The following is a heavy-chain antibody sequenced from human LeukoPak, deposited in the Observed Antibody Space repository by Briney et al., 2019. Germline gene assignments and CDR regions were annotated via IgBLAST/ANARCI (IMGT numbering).Heavy chain of an antibody. CDR1: GFTFSSCW. Sequence: GGSLRLSCAASGFTFSSCWMSWVRQAPGKGLEWVANIKQDGSEKYYVDSVKGRFTISRDNAKSSLYLQMNSLRAEDTALYYCAKDISSENAGNCFDYWGQGTLVTVSS. J-gene: IGHJ4*02. D-gene: IGHD4-23*01. CDR3: AKDISSENAGNCFDY. V-gene: IGHV3-7*03. CDR2: IKQDGSEK.